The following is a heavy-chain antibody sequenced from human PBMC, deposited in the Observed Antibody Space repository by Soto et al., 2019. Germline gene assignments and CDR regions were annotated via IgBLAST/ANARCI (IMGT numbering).Heavy chain of an antibody. CDR2: INAYNGNT. V-gene: IGHV1-18*01. D-gene: IGHD3-10*01. CDR3: ARGVGSGTYYNQYNWFDP. Sequence: QVQLVQSGAEVKKPGASVKVSCKASGYTFTNYGIGWVRQARGQGLEWMGWINAYNGNTNHAQKLQGRVTMTTDTSTGTAYMELRTRRSGDTAVYYCARGVGSGTYYNQYNWFDPWGQGTLVIVST. J-gene: IGHJ5*02. CDR1: GYTFTNYG.